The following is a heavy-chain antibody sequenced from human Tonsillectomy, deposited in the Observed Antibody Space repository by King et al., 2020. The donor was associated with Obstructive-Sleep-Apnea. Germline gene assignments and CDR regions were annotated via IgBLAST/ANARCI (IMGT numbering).Heavy chain of an antibody. V-gene: IGHV3-15*01. CDR3: TRGYSY. Sequence: VQLVESGGGLVKPGGSLRLSCAASGFTFNNAWSSWFRQAPGQRLEWGGRIKSRSDGGTTDYAEPVKGRFTISRDDSKNTQYLQMNSLKTEDTAIYYCTRGYSYWGQGTLVTVSS. D-gene: IGHD5-18*01. CDR1: GFTFNNAW. CDR2: IKSRSDGGTT. J-gene: IGHJ4*02.